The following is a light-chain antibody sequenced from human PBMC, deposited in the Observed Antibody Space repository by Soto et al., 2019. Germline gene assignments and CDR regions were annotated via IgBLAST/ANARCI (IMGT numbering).Light chain of an antibody. Sequence: QSVLTQPHSVSGSPGQSVTISCTGTSSDVGAYNYVSWYQHHPGRAPKLIIYDVYNRPSGVPDRFSGSKSDNTASLTISGLQAEDEADYYCCSYAGSNTFYVFGTGAKVTVL. CDR1: SSDVGAYNY. V-gene: IGLV2-11*01. CDR2: DVY. J-gene: IGLJ1*01. CDR3: CSYAGSNTFYV.